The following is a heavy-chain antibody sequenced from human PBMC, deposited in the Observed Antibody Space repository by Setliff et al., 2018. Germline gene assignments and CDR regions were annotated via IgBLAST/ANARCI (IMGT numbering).Heavy chain of an antibody. CDR2: TFYTGST. CDR1: NGSISSGNYF. J-gene: IGHJ6*03. CDR3: ARQPYSTTYYYYYYYMDV. Sequence: SSETLSLTCTVSNGSISSGNYFWGWIRQPPGKGLEWMGSTFYTGSTYYSPSLKSRVTMSIDTSKNQFSLNLNSVTAADTAVYYCARQPYSTTYYYYYYYMDVWGKGTTVPSP. V-gene: IGHV4-39*01. D-gene: IGHD6-13*01.